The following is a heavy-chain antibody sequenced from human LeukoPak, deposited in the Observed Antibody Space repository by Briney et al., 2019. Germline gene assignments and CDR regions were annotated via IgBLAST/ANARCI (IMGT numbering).Heavy chain of an antibody. CDR1: GYSFTSYD. CDR2: MKPNTGDR. Sequence: ASVKVSCEASGYSFTSYDIHWVRQAPGQGLEWMGWMKPNTGDRGYAQKFQGRVTMTRNTSMNTAYMELSSLRSDDTAVYYCASSGYYYLDYWGQGTLVTVSS. V-gene: IGHV1-8*01. D-gene: IGHD3-22*01. CDR3: ASSGYYYLDY. J-gene: IGHJ4*02.